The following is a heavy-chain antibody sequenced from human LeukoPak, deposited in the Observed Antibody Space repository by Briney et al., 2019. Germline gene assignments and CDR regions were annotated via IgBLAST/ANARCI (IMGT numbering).Heavy chain of an antibody. D-gene: IGHD5-18*01. Sequence: SETLSLTCAVYGGSFSGYYWNWIRQPPGKGLAWIGEINNSGSTNYNPSLKSRVTISRDTSKNQFSLKLSSVTAADTAVYYCARGPARGYSYGVDYWGQGTLVTVSS. CDR3: ARGPARGYSYGVDY. CDR1: GGSFSGYY. J-gene: IGHJ4*02. V-gene: IGHV4-34*01. CDR2: INNSGST.